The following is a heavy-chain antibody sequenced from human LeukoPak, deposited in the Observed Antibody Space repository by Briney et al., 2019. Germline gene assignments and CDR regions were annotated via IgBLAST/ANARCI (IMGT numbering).Heavy chain of an antibody. D-gene: IGHD2-15*01. CDR2: IYFSGST. CDR1: GDSINSDNSY. V-gene: IGHV4-31*03. J-gene: IGHJ4*02. Sequence: SETLSLTCTVSGDSINSDNSYWNWIRQHPGKGLEWIGYIYFSGSTYYNPSLKSRVFMLLDTSKNQFSLRLSSVTAADTAVYYCARGKYCNGGSCFADYWGRGTLVTVSS. CDR3: ARGKYCNGGSCFADY.